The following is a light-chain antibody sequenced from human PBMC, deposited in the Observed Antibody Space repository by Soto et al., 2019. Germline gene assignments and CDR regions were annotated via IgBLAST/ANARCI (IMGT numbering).Light chain of an antibody. J-gene: IGKJ1*01. CDR1: QSMKDW. V-gene: IGKV1-5*01. CDR3: IRNNAFSQT. Sequence: DIQMTQSPSTLSASIGDRGTITCRARQSMKDWLAWYQQKPGKAPKVLIYDASSLHSGVPSRFSGSRSGTELTLTIDSLQPDDVATYYNIRNNAFSQTVGQGTKVEI. CDR2: DAS.